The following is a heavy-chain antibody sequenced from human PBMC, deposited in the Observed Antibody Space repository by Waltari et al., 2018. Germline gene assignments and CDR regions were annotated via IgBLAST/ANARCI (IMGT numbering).Heavy chain of an antibody. CDR3: TTLGWFGESSVDY. D-gene: IGHD3-10*01. V-gene: IGHV3-15*01. Sequence: EVQLVESGGGLVKPGGSLRLSCAASGFTFSNAWMSWVRQAPGKGLEWGGRIKSKTDGGTTYYAAPVKGRFTISRDDSKNTLYLQMNSLKTEDTAVYYCTTLGWFGESSVDYWGQGTLVTVSS. J-gene: IGHJ4*02. CDR1: GFTFSNAW. CDR2: IKSKTDGGTT.